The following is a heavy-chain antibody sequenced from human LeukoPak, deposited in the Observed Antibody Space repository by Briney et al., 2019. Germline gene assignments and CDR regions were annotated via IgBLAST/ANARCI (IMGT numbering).Heavy chain of an antibody. CDR3: ARHGRWFGVDY. D-gene: IGHD3-10*01. CDR1: GGSISSSSYY. Sequence: PSETLSLTCTVSGGSISSSSYYWGWIRQPPGKGLEWIGSIYYSGSTYYNPSLKSRVTISVDTSKNQFSLKLSSVTAADTAVYYCARHGRWFGVDYWGQGTLVTVSS. CDR2: IYYSGST. J-gene: IGHJ4*02. V-gene: IGHV4-39*01.